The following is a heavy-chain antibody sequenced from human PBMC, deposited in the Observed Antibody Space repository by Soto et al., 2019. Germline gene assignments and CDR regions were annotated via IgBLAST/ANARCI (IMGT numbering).Heavy chain of an antibody. CDR2: IYWDDDK. D-gene: IGHD4-17*01. J-gene: IGHJ4*02. Sequence: QITLKESGPTLVKPTQTLTLTCTFSGFSLSTSGVGVGWIRQPPGKALEWLALIYWDDDKSDSPSLKSRLTITKDAFKNQVSLTMTNMDPVDTATYYCAHRRDGDYFDYWGQGTMVMVSS. CDR3: AHRRDGDYFDY. V-gene: IGHV2-5*02. CDR1: GFSLSTSGVG.